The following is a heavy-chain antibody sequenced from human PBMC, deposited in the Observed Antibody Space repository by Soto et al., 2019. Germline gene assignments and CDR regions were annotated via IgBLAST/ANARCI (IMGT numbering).Heavy chain of an antibody. J-gene: IGHJ5*02. D-gene: IGHD1-1*01. Sequence: PSETLSLTCTVSGGSISGHYWTWIRQPPGKGLEWIGYIYYTGHAVYNPSLKSRITFSVDTSKNQLSLKLTSVTAADTAVYFCAKTGPDGDDRFDPWGQGTLVTSPQ. CDR1: GGSISGHY. CDR3: AKTGPDGDDRFDP. CDR2: IYYTGHA. V-gene: IGHV4-59*11.